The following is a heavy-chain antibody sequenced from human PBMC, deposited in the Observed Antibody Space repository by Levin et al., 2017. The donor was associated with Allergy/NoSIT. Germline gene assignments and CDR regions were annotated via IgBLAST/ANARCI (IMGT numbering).Heavy chain of an antibody. V-gene: IGHV1-2*02. CDR2: INSNSGGT. D-gene: IGHD3-16*01. CDR3: ATEKGGRPTNTFKGMDV. Sequence: ASVKVSCKASGYTFTDYYMHWVRQAPGQGLEWMGWINSNSGGTNYAQKFQGRVTMSRDTSISTAYLELRRLRSDDTAVYYCATEKGGRPTNTFKGMDVWGQGTTVTVSS. CDR1: GYTFTDYY. J-gene: IGHJ6*02.